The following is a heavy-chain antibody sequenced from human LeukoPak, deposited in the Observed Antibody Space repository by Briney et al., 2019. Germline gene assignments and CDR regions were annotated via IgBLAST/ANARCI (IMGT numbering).Heavy chain of an antibody. D-gene: IGHD6-19*01. Sequence: ASVKVSCKASGYTFTSYAMNWVRQAPGQGLEWMGWINTNTGNPTYAQGFTGRFVFSLDTSVSTAYLQISSLKAEDTAVYYCARVVAVAGIGAFDIWGQGTMVTVSS. CDR1: GYTFTSYA. CDR2: INTNTGNP. CDR3: ARVVAVAGIGAFDI. V-gene: IGHV7-4-1*02. J-gene: IGHJ3*02.